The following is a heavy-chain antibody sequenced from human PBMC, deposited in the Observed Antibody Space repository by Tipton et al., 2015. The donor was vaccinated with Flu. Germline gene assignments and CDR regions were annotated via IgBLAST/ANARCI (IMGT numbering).Heavy chain of an antibody. D-gene: IGHD3-10*01. V-gene: IGHV4-61*02. Sequence: TLSLTCTVSGGSISSGSYYWSWIRQPAGKGLEWIGRIYTTGSTNYNPSLKSRVTISADTSKIKFSLELRSVTAADTAVYYWARIYYYGSGDYYLDYWGQGTLVTVSS. CDR3: ARIYYYGSGDYYLDY. CDR2: IYTTGST. J-gene: IGHJ4*02. CDR1: GGSISSGSYY.